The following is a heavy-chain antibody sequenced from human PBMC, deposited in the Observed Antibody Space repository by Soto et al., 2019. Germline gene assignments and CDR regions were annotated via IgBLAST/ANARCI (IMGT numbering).Heavy chain of an antibody. Sequence: SETLSLTCTVSGGSISSNTCYWGWIRQPPGKGLEWIGSIYFGGTTHYNPSLESRVTISVDTSKNQFSLKVNSLTAADTAVYFCARLDWDGYTGYGGYYMDVWGKGITVTVSS. CDR1: GGSISSNTCY. CDR2: IYFGGTT. V-gene: IGHV4-39*01. D-gene: IGHD5-12*01. CDR3: ARLDWDGYTGYGGYYMDV. J-gene: IGHJ6*03.